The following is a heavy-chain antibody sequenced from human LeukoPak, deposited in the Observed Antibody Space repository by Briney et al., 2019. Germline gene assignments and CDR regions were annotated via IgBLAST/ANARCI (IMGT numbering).Heavy chain of an antibody. J-gene: IGHJ5*02. D-gene: IGHD6-6*01. CDR2: IYYSGST. V-gene: IGHV4-59*01. CDR1: GGSISSYY. CDR3: ARLSSLANIAARGRTWLDP. Sequence: PSETLSLTCTVSGGSISSYYWGWIRQPPGKGLEWIGSIYYSGSTNYSPSLKSRVTISVDTSKNQFSLKLSSVTAADTAVYYCARLSSLANIAARGRTWLDPWGQGSLVTVSS.